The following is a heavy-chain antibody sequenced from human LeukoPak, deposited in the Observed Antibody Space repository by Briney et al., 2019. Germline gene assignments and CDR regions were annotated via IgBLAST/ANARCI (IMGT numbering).Heavy chain of an antibody. V-gene: IGHV3-7*01. J-gene: IGHJ5*02. D-gene: IGHD3-16*01. Sequence: TGGSLRLSCAASGFTISDYWMTWVRQAPGKGLEWVANIKQDGGEKTYVDSVKGRFTISRDNAKNSIFLQMNSLRVEDMAIYYCVRDGGTDWYDPWGQGTLVSVSS. CDR2: IKQDGGEK. CDR1: GFTISDYW. CDR3: VRDGGTDWYDP.